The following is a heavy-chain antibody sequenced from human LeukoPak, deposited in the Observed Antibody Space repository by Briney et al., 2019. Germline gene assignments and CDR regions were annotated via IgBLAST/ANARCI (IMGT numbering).Heavy chain of an antibody. V-gene: IGHV1-69*04. CDR2: IIPILGIA. J-gene: IGHJ4*02. CDR1: GGTFSSYA. CDR3: ARASGSCSGGSCPYYFDY. Sequence: SVKVSCKASGGTFSSYAISWVRQAPGQGLEWMGRIIPILGIANYAQKFQGRVTITADKSTSTAYMELSSLRSEDTAVYYCARASGSCSGGSCPYYFDYWGQGTLVTVSS. D-gene: IGHD2-15*01.